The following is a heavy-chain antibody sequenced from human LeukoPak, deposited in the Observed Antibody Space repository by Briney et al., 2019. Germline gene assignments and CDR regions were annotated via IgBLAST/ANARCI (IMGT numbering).Heavy chain of an antibody. D-gene: IGHD2-15*01. J-gene: IGHJ4*02. CDR3: ARVTPPLLGYCSGGSCYADY. V-gene: IGHV3-21*01. Sequence: GGSLRLSCAASGFTFSSYSMNWVRQAPGKGLEWVSSISSSSSYIYYADSVKGRFTISRDNAKNSLYLQMNSLRAEDAAVYYCARVTPPLLGYCSGGSCYADYWGQGTLVTVSS. CDR2: ISSSSSYI. CDR1: GFTFSSYS.